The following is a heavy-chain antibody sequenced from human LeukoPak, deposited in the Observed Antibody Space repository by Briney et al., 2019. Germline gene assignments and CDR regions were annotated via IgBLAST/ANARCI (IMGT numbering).Heavy chain of an antibody. CDR2: INPKSGGR. CDR1: GYAFTDYY. D-gene: IGHD2-2*01. J-gene: IGHJ4*02. CDR3: ATGERLVPAAMWFDY. Sequence: ASVKVSCKASGYAFTDYYMHWVRQAPGQGLEWMGWINPKSGGRSYAQRFQGRVTMTRDTSISTAYMELSRLRSDDTAVYYCATGERLVPAAMWFDYWGQGTLVTVSS. V-gene: IGHV1-2*02.